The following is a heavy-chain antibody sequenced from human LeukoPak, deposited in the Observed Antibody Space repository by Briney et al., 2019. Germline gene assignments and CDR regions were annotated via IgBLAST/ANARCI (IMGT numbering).Heavy chain of an antibody. D-gene: IGHD2-15*01. CDR3: ARGIDSPDAFDI. V-gene: IGHV4-39*07. Sequence: SETLSLTCTVSGGSISSSSYYWGWIRQPPGKGLEWIGSIYYSGSTYYNPSLKSRVTISVDTSKNQFSLKLSSVTAADTAVYYCARGIDSPDAFDIWGQGTMVTVSS. CDR1: GGSISSSSYY. J-gene: IGHJ3*02. CDR2: IYYSGST.